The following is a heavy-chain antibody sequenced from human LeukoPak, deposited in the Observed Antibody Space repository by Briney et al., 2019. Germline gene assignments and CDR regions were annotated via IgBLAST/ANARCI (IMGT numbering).Heavy chain of an antibody. CDR1: GFTFSSYA. D-gene: IGHD3-22*01. CDR2: ISGSGATT. CDR3: AKKAYYYDSSGYYLRGYYYGMDV. J-gene: IGHJ6*02. V-gene: IGHV3-23*01. Sequence: GGSLRLSCAASGFTFSSYAMSWVRQAPGKGLEWVSSISGSGATTYYADSVKGRFTISKDNSKNTLCLQMNSLRAEDTAVYYCAKKAYYYDSSGYYLRGYYYGMDVWGQGTTVTVSS.